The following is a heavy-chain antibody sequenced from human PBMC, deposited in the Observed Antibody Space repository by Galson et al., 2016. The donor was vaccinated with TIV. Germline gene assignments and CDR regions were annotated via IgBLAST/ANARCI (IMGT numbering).Heavy chain of an antibody. V-gene: IGHV3-48*01. D-gene: IGHD6-13*01. CDR3: ARSLAAVHYYGMDV. J-gene: IGHJ6*02. CDR1: GFSLSIYS. CDR2: ISSSSLSI. Sequence: LRLSCAASGFSLSIYSMNWVRQAPGKGLEWVTYISSSSLSIYYADSVKGRFPISRDNANNALYLQMNSLRAEDTAVYYCARSLAAVHYYGMDVWGQGTTVTVSS.